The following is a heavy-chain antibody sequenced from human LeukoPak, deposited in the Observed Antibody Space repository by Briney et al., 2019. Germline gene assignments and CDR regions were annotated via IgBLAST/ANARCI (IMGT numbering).Heavy chain of an antibody. J-gene: IGHJ5*02. CDR1: GGTFSSYA. Sequence: SVKVSCKASGGTFSSYAISWVRQAPGQGLEWMGGIIPIFGTANYAQKYQGRVTITADESTSTAYMELSSLRSEDTAVYYCARGGDSSGYYYTRDNWFDPWGQGTLVTISS. CDR2: IIPIFGTA. D-gene: IGHD3-22*01. CDR3: ARGGDSSGYYYTRDNWFDP. V-gene: IGHV1-69*13.